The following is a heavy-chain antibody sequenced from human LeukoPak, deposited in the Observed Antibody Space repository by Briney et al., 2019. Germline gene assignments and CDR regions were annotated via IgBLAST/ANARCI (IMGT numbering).Heavy chain of an antibody. CDR3: ARVTPRHYYSGVLKGYSFDY. D-gene: IGHD2-15*01. CDR2: ISGNMNFI. CDR1: GFTFSNYN. V-gene: IGHV3-21*01. Sequence: GGSLRLSCAASGFTFSNYNMHWVRQAPRKGLEWVSSISGNMNFIYYGDSVKGRFTISRGNAKNSLYLQMNSLRAEDTAVYYRARVTPRHYYSGVLKGYSFDYWGQGVLVTVSS. J-gene: IGHJ4*02.